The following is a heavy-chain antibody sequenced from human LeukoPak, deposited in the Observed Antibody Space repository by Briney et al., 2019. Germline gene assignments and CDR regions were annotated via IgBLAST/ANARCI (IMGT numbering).Heavy chain of an antibody. J-gene: IGHJ4*02. D-gene: IGHD6-6*01. CDR1: GYTFTGYY. V-gene: IGHV1-2*02. CDR2: INPNSGGT. Sequence: ASVKVSCKASGYTFTGYYIHWVRQAPGQGLEWMGWINPNSGGTNYAQKFQGRVTMTRDTSISTAYMEVSWLRPDDTAVYYCARDPHSSSSHSIDYWGQGTLVTVSS. CDR3: ARDPHSSSSHSIDY.